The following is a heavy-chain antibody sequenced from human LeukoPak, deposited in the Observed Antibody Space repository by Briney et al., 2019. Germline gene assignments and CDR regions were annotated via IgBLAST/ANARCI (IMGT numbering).Heavy chain of an antibody. CDR1: GDSISSYY. V-gene: IGHV4-59*01. D-gene: IGHD3-3*01. CDR3: ARGYYDFRSGYYFPYYYYYMDV. Sequence: PSETLSLTCTVSGDSISSYYWSWIRQPPGKGLEWIGYIYYSGSTNYNPSLKSRVTISVDTSKNQFSLKLSSVTAADTAVYYCARGYYDFRSGYYFPYYYYYMDVWGKGTTVTVSS. J-gene: IGHJ6*03. CDR2: IYYSGST.